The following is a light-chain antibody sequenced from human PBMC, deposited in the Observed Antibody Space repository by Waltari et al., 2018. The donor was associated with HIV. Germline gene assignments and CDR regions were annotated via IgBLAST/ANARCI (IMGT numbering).Light chain of an antibody. CDR1: SSNIGAGYH. CDR3: QSHDSSLSGYV. Sequence: QSVLTQPPSVSGAPGQRVTLSCTGSSSNIGAGYHVHWYQQLPGTAPKLLIYGNSNRPSGVPDRFSDSKSGTSASLAITGLQAEDEADYHCQSHDSSLSGYVFGTGTKVTVL. CDR2: GNS. J-gene: IGLJ1*01. V-gene: IGLV1-40*01.